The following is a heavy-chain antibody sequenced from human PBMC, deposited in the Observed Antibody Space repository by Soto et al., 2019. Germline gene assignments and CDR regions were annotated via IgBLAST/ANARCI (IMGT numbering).Heavy chain of an antibody. D-gene: IGHD2-2*01. CDR3: ARDSKVWDIVVVPAAMFDY. V-gene: IGHV1-46*01. J-gene: IGHJ4*02. CDR1: GYTFTSYY. CDR2: INPSGGST. Sequence: ASVKVSCKASGYTFTSYYMHWVRQAPGQGLEWMGIINPSGGSTSYAQKFQGRVTMTRDTSTSTVYMELSSLRSEDTAVYYCARDSKVWDIVVVPAAMFDYWGQGTLVTVSS.